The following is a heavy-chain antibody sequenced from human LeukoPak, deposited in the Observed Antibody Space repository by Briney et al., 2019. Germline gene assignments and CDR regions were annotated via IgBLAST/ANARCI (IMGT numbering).Heavy chain of an antibody. Sequence: ASVKVSCKASGYTFTGYYMHWVRQAPGQGLEWMGWINPNSGGTNYAQKFQGRVTMTRDTSISTAYMELSRLRSDDTAVYYCARRVYYYDSSGYYYDPMIGALDIWGQGTMVTVSS. V-gene: IGHV1-2*02. D-gene: IGHD3-22*01. J-gene: IGHJ3*02. CDR2: INPNSGGT. CDR3: ARRVYYYDSSGYYYDPMIGALDI. CDR1: GYTFTGYY.